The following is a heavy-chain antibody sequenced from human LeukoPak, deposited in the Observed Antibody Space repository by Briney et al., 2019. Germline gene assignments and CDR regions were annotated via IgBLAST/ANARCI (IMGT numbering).Heavy chain of an antibody. V-gene: IGHV3-23*01. J-gene: IGHJ3*02. D-gene: IGHD4-23*01. Sequence: PGGSLRLSCAASGFTFSSYAMNWVRQAPGKGLEWVSAISDSGGSTYYADSVKGRFTISRDNSKNTLYLQMNSLRAEDTAVYYCAKAGPYGGNAFDIWGQGTMVTVSS. CDR3: AKAGPYGGNAFDI. CDR2: ISDSGGST. CDR1: GFTFSSYA.